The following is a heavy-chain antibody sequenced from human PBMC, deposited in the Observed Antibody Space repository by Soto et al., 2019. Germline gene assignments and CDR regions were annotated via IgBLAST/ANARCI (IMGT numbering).Heavy chain of an antibody. D-gene: IGHD1-20*01. J-gene: IGHJ4*02. Sequence: GGSLRLSFEAAGFTFDGYSMNWVRQAPGKGLEWVSYIGRTRKYIDYADSVKGCFTISRDGAKNSVFLQMNSLRDEDTAVYYCARDHNWSFDYWGQGIPVTVSS. CDR1: GFTFDGYS. CDR3: ARDHNWSFDY. V-gene: IGHV3-48*02. CDR2: IGRTRKYI.